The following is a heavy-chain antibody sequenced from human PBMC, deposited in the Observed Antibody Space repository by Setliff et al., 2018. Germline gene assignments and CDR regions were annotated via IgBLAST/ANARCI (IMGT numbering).Heavy chain of an antibody. CDR1: GGSISNSTFY. V-gene: IGHV4-39*01. CDR3: ARHYPNGGYSYGGDWFDP. Sequence: SETLSLTCTVSGGSISNSTFYWGWIRQPPGKGLEWIGSINYYGSIFDDGTTYSTYYNPSLKSRATISIDTSKSQFSLKLSSVTAADTAVYYCARHYPNGGYSYGGDWFDPWGQGTLVTVSS. D-gene: IGHD5-18*01. CDR2: INYYGSIFDDGTTYST. J-gene: IGHJ5*02.